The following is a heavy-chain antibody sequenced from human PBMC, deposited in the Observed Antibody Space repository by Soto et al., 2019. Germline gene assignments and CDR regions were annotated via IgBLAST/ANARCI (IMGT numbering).Heavy chain of an antibody. V-gene: IGHV4-34*01. J-gene: IGHJ4*02. CDR3: ARGVATISLSHFDY. D-gene: IGHD5-12*01. Sequence: SETLSLTCAVYGGSFSGYYWSWIRQPPGKGLEWIGEINHSGSTNYNPSLKSRVTISVDTSKNQFSLKLSSVTAADTAVYYCARGVATISLSHFDYWGQGTLVTVSS. CDR2: INHSGST. CDR1: GGSFSGYY.